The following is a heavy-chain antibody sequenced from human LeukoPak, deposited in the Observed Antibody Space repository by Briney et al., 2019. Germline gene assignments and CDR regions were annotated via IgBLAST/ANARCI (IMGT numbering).Heavy chain of an antibody. CDR2: INHSGST. CDR1: GGSFSGYY. Sequence: SETLSLTCAVYGGSFSGYYWSWIRQPPGKGLEWIGEINHSGSTNYNPSLKSRVTISVDTSKNQFSLKPSSVTAADTAVYYCARSPYNYGYSYFDYWGQGTLVTVSS. J-gene: IGHJ4*02. D-gene: IGHD5-18*01. CDR3: ARSPYNYGYSYFDY. V-gene: IGHV4-34*01.